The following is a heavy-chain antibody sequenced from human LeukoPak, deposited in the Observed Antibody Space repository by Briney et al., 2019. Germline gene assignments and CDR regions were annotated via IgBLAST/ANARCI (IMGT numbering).Heavy chain of an antibody. CDR3: ARVQQLNLQGPDY. CDR2: IGSSGGTI. CDR1: GFTFSDYY. V-gene: IGHV3-11*04. J-gene: IGHJ4*02. D-gene: IGHD6-13*01. Sequence: GGSLRLSCAASGFTFSDYYMSWIRQAPGKGLEWVSYIGSSGGTIYYADSVKGRFTISRDNAKNSLYLQMNSLRAEDTAVYYCARVQQLNLQGPDYWGQGTLVTVSS.